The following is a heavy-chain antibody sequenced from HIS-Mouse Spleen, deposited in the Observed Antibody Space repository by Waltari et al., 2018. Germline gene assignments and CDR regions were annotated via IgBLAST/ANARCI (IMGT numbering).Heavy chain of an antibody. J-gene: IGHJ2*01. D-gene: IGHD6-13*01. Sequence: QLQLQESGPGLVKPSETLSLTCTVSGGSISSSSYYWGWTRQPPGKGLEWIGSIYYSGSTYSHPALKSRVTISVDTSKNQFSLKLSSVTAADTAVYYCAREIPYSSSWYDWYFDLWGRGTLVTVSS. V-gene: IGHV4-39*07. CDR3: AREIPYSSSWYDWYFDL. CDR2: IYYSGST. CDR1: GGSISSSSYY.